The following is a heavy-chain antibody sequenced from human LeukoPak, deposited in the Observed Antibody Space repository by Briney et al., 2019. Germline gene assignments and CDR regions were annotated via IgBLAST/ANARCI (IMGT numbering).Heavy chain of an antibody. D-gene: IGHD5-24*01. J-gene: IGHJ4*02. CDR3: ARVGHRDEDYFDY. CDR1: GYTFTNYA. CDR2: ISAYNGNT. Sequence: ASVKVSCKASGYTFTNYAISWVRQAPGQGLEWMGWISAYNGNTKYTQKFQGRVTMTRDTSTSTVYMELRSLRSDDTAVYYCARVGHRDEDYFDYWGQGTLVTVSS. V-gene: IGHV1-18*01.